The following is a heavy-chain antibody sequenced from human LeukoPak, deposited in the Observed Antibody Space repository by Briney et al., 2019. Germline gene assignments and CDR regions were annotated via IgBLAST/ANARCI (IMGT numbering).Heavy chain of an antibody. CDR1: GYTFTSYY. D-gene: IGHD2-15*01. CDR3: ARGYCSGGSCYPNWFDP. V-gene: IGHV1-46*01. Sequence: ASVKVSCKASGYTFTSYYMRWVRQAPGQGLEWIGIINPSGGSTNYPQKFQGRVTMTRDTSTSTVYMELTSLRSEDTAVYYCARGYCSGGSCYPNWFDPWGQGTLVTVSS. CDR2: INPSGGST. J-gene: IGHJ5*02.